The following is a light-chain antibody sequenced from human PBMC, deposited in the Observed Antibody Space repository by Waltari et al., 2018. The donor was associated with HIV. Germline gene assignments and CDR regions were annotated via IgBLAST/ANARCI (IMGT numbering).Light chain of an antibody. Sequence: LMLTQPHSVSDSPGKTVTISCTRNSGSIASNYVQWYQQRPGTAPNIVIFDNNQRPSGLPYRFSGSIDYSSTSASLTITGLRTEDEADYLGQSYEVGTYVVGTGTKVTVL. V-gene: IGLV6-57*04. CDR3: QSYEVGTYV. J-gene: IGLJ1*01. CDR2: DNN. CDR1: SGSIASNY.